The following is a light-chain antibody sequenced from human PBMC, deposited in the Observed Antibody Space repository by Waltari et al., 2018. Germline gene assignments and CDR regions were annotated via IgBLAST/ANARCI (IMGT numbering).Light chain of an antibody. CDR2: DVS. CDR1: SNDVGGYIS. Sequence: QSALTQPASVSGSPGQSVTIFCAGTSNDVGGYISVSWYQEHPGQAPSVIIYDVSDRPSGVSDRVSGSKSGNTASRTISGLQAEDEAYYYCSSQSSNDVVLFGGGTKLTVL. V-gene: IGLV2-14*01. CDR3: SSQSSNDVVL. J-gene: IGLJ2*01.